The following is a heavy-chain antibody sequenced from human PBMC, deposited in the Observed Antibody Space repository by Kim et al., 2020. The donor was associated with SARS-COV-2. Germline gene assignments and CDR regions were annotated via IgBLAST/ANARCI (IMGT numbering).Heavy chain of an antibody. J-gene: IGHJ4*02. CDR3: VRDDDLAAYALDY. CDR2: ILNDGTGD. Sequence: GGSLRLSCVASEFTFSNYGMHWVRQAPGKGLEWLAVILNDGTGDHYADSVRGRFTISRDNSKNTLYLEMNSLRAEDTAVYYCVRDDDLAAYALDYWGQGTLVTVSS. D-gene: IGHD1-1*01. V-gene: IGHV3-33*01. CDR1: EFTFSNYG.